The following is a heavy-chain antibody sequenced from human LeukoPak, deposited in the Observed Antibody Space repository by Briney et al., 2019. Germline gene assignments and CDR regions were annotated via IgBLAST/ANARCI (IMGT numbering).Heavy chain of an antibody. CDR2: ISAYNGNT. CDR3: ATDPLSYNYYGSGSQVPSAS. V-gene: IGHV1-18*04. CDR1: DTFTSYG. J-gene: IGHJ5*02. D-gene: IGHD3-10*01. Sequence: ASVKVSCKLLDTFTSYGISWVRQAPGQGLEWMGWISAYNGNTNYAQKLQGRVTMTTDTSTSTAYMELRSLRSDDTAVYYCATDPLSYNYYGSGSQVPSASWGQGTLVTVSS.